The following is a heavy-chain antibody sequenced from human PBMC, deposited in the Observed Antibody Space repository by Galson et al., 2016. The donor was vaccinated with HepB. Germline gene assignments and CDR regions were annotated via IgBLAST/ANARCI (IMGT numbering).Heavy chain of an antibody. V-gene: IGHV3-11*04. CDR2: ISSRSSTI. Sequence: SLRLSCAASGFTFSDYYMNWIRQAPGKGLEWISYISSRSSTIYYADSVKGRFTISRDNAKNSLSLQMNSLRVEDTAVYYCARRMATITSFDYWGQGTLVTVSS. J-gene: IGHJ4*02. D-gene: IGHD5-24*01. CDR3: ARRMATITSFDY. CDR1: GFTFSDYY.